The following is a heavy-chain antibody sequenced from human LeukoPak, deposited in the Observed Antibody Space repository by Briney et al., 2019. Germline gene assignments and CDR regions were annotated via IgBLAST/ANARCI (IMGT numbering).Heavy chain of an antibody. CDR3: ARAVAGTYFDL. CDR2: IGIAGDT. D-gene: IGHD6-19*01. Sequence: GGSLRLSCAASGFTVSNYDMHWVRQATGKGLEWVSVIGIAGDTYYPGSVKGRFTISRENAKNSFYLQMNNLRAGDAAVYYCARAVAGTYFDLWGQGTLVTVSS. J-gene: IGHJ4*02. V-gene: IGHV3-13*01. CDR1: GFTVSNYD.